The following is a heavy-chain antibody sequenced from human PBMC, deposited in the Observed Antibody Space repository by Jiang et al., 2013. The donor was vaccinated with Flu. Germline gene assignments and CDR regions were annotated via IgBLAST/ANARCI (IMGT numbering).Heavy chain of an antibody. J-gene: IGHJ4*02. CDR3: ARELDY. V-gene: IGHV3-11*05. Sequence: RFTISRDNAKNSLYLQMNSLRAEDTAVYYCARELDYWGQGTLVTVSS.